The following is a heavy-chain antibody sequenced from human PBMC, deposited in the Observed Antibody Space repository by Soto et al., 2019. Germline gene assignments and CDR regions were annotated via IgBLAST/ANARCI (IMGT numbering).Heavy chain of an antibody. CDR3: AMSSGRLGPYHSLPDI. Sequence: SVKVSCKASGGTLTTSTFAWVRQAPGQGLEWMGGIIPVFNTPLHAQKFKGRVTVTADDFKSTVSLELSGLTSEDTAMYFCAMSSGRLGPYHSLPDIWGQSTTVTVSS. CDR1: GGTLTTST. D-gene: IGHD3-9*01. J-gene: IGHJ6*02. V-gene: IGHV1-69*13. CDR2: IIPVFNTP.